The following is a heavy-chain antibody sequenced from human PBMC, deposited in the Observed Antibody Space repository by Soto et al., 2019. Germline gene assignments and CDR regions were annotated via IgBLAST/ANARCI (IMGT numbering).Heavy chain of an antibody. Sequence: QVQLVQSGTEVKKPGSSVKVSCKTSGGSLSTNPISWVRQAPGQGLEWMGGTGSGTGPGNHAQKFQGRLTVTADKSTGTVYMELTTLSSEDTAVYYCARRDSGGFFRFFDSWGQGTLVTVSS. J-gene: IGHJ4*02. D-gene: IGHD2-15*01. CDR2: TGSGTGPG. CDR1: GGSLSTNP. V-gene: IGHV1-69*06. CDR3: ARRDSGGFFRFFDS.